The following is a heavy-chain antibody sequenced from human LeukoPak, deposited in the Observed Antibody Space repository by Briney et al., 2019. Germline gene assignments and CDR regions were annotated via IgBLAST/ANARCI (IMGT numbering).Heavy chain of an antibody. CDR2: INHSGST. Sequence: SETLSLTCAVYGGSFSGYYWSWIRQPPGKGLEWIGEINHSGSTNYNPSLKSRVTISVDTSKNQFSLKLSTVTAADTAVYYCAREWGSYYYDSSGYFDYWGQGTLVTVSS. CDR3: AREWGSYYYDSSGYFDY. J-gene: IGHJ4*02. D-gene: IGHD3-22*01. CDR1: GGSFSGYY. V-gene: IGHV4-34*01.